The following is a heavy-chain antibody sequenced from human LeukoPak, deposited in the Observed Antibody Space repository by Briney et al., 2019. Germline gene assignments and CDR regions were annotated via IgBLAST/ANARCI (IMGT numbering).Heavy chain of an antibody. CDR3: ARAQAVAGTGGLDP. CDR1: GFTFSSYW. J-gene: IGHJ5*02. V-gene: IGHV3-74*01. CDR2: INSDGSST. D-gene: IGHD6-19*01. Sequence: GGSLRLSCAASGFTFSSYWMHWVRQAPGKGLVWVSRINSDGSSTSYADSVKGRFTISSDNAKNTLYLQMNSLRDEDTAVYYCARAQAVAGTGGLDPWGQGTLVTVSS.